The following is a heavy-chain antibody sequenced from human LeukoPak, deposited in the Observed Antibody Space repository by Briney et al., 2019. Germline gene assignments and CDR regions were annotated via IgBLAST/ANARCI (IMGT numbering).Heavy chain of an antibody. J-gene: IGHJ5*02. Sequence: GGSLRLSCAASGFTFSSYGMHWVRQAPGKGLEWVAVISYDGSNKYYADSVKGRFTIPRDNSKNTLYLQMNSLRAEDTAVYYCAKSYYYGSGSPSWFDPWGQGTLVTVSS. D-gene: IGHD3-10*01. CDR2: ISYDGSNK. V-gene: IGHV3-30*18. CDR1: GFTFSSYG. CDR3: AKSYYYGSGSPSWFDP.